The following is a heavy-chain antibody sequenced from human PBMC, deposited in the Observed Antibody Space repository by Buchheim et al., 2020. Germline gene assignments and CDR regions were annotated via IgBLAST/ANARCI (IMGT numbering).Heavy chain of an antibody. Sequence: EVQLLESGGGLVQPGGSLRLSCAASGFTFSSYAMSWVRQAPGKGLEWVLAISGSGGSTYYADSVKGRFTISRDNCKNTLYLQMNSLRAEDTAVYYCAKDHGATSGYPPYYFDYWGQGTL. CDR2: ISGSGGST. CDR3: AKDHGATSGYPPYYFDY. D-gene: IGHD3-3*01. J-gene: IGHJ4*02. V-gene: IGHV3-23*01. CDR1: GFTFSSYA.